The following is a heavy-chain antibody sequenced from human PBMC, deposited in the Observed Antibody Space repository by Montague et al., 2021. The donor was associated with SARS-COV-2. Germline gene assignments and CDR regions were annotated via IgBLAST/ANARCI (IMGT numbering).Heavy chain of an antibody. CDR2: LNEYGTIT. Sequence: SLRLSCAASGFNFIGNWMHWVRQAPGKGLEWVSRLNEYGTITSYADSVKGRFTISRDNAQNILYLQMNSLRVEDTAMYYCVRDLASARGYWGPGTLVIVSS. J-gene: IGHJ4*02. D-gene: IGHD6-6*01. CDR3: VRDLASARGY. V-gene: IGHV3-74*01. CDR1: GFNFIGNW.